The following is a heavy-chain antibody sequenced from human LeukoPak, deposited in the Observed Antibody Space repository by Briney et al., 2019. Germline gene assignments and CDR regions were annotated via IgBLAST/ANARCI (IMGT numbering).Heavy chain of an antibody. V-gene: IGHV4-34*01. D-gene: IGHD1-26*01. CDR3: ARGSRAGATSY. J-gene: IGHJ4*02. CDR2: INHSGST. CDR1: GGAFSGYY. Sequence: SETLSLTCAVYGGAFSGYYWSWIRQPPGKGLEWIGEINHSGSTKYNPSLKSRVTISVDTSKNQFSLNLSSVTAADTAVYYCARGSRAGATSYWGQGTLVTVSS.